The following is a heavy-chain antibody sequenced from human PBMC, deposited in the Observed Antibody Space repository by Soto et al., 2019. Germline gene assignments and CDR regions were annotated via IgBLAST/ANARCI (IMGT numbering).Heavy chain of an antibody. V-gene: IGHV1-18*01. D-gene: IGHD5-12*01. CDR3: AREGVAPYYYYGMDV. J-gene: IGHJ6*02. Sequence: QVQLVQSGAEVKKPGASVKVSCKASGYTFTRSGISWVRQAPGQGPKWMGWISSYNGDTNYAQTLQGRVTMTTDTSTSTAYMELRSLRSDDTAVYYCAREGVAPYYYYGMDVWGQGTPVTVSS. CDR2: ISSYNGDT. CDR1: GYTFTRSG.